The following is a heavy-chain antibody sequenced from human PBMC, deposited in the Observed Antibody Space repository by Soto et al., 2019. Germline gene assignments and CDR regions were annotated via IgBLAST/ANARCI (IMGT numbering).Heavy chain of an antibody. Sequence: TVSGGSISSYYWSWIRQPPGKGLEWIGYIYYSGSTNYNPSLKSRVTISVDTSKNQFSLKLSSVTAADTAVYYCARSPSGYSSTFDYWGQGTLVTVSS. CDR2: IYYSGST. V-gene: IGHV4-59*01. D-gene: IGHD5-18*01. CDR3: ARSPSGYSSTFDY. J-gene: IGHJ4*02. CDR1: GGSISSYY.